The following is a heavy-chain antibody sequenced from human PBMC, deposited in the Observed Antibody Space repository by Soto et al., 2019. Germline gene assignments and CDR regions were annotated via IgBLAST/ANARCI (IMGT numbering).Heavy chain of an antibody. V-gene: IGHV4-34*01. J-gene: IGHJ4*02. CDR3: ARVGGLRPGSNKYYFDY. Sequence: SETLSLTCAVYGGSFSGYYWSWIRQPPGKGLEWIGEINHSGSTNYNPSLKSRVTISVDTSKNQFSLKLSSVTAADTAVYYCARVGGLRPGSNKYYFDYWGQGTLVTVSS. CDR2: INHSGST. CDR1: GGSFSGYY. D-gene: IGHD3-16*01.